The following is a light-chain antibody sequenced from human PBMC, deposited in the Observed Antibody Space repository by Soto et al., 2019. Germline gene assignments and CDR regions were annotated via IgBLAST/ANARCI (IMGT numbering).Light chain of an antibody. CDR2: DAS. CDR1: QSVSNW. CDR3: QQYNTYSRT. J-gene: IGKJ1*01. V-gene: IGKV1-5*01. Sequence: DIQMTQSPCTLSASVGDRVTITCRASQSVSNWLAWYQQKSGKAPKLLIYDASSLQSGVPSRFSGSGSGTEFTLTISSLQPDDFATYYCQQYNTYSRTFGQGTKVDIK.